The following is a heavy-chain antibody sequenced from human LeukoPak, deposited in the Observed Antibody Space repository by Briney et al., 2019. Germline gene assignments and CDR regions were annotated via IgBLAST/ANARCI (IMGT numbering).Heavy chain of an antibody. Sequence: VAGGSIXXXXXXWXXXRQPXXXGXXXXXYIYYSGSTYYNPSLKSRVTISVDTSKNQFSLKLSSVTAADTAVYYCARTTVTTFYYYYGMDVWGQGTTVTVSS. V-gene: IGHV4-30-4*01. J-gene: IGHJ6*02. D-gene: IGHD4-17*01. CDR3: ARTTVTTFYYYYGMDV. CDR1: GGSIXXXXXX. CDR2: IYYSGST.